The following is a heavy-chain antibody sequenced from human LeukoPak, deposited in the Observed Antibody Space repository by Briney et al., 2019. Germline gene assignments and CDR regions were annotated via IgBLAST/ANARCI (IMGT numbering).Heavy chain of an antibody. V-gene: IGHV1-18*01. CDR1: GYTFTSYG. J-gene: IGHJ5*02. CDR3: ARDPMGEDYDFWSGYRNWFDP. Sequence: VSVKVSCKASGYTFTSYGITWVRQAPGRGLEWMGWIRTYNGNIKYAQKIQGRVTMTTDTSTSTAYMELSRLRSDDTAVYYCARDPMGEDYDFWSGYRNWFDPWGQGTLVTVSS. D-gene: IGHD3-3*01. CDR2: IRTYNGNI.